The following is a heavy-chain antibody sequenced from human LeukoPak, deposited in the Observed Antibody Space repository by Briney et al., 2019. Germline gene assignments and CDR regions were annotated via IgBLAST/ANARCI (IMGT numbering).Heavy chain of an antibody. CDR1: GDSISGYY. CDR2: IYTSGST. Sequence: SETLSLTCTVSGDSISGYYWNCLRQPAGEGLEWIGRIYTSGSTNYNPSLKSRVTMSVDTSKNQFSLKLTSVTAADTAVYYCARARYASGWLDYWGQGALATVSS. CDR3: ARARYASGWLDY. V-gene: IGHV4-4*07. D-gene: IGHD6-19*01. J-gene: IGHJ4*02.